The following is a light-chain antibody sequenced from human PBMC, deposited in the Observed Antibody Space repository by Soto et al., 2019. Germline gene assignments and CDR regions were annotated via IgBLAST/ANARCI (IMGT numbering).Light chain of an antibody. Sequence: IPLTQSPSSLSASVGDRVTITCRASQDINSHLAWYQQKPGKAPNLLIYAGTSLQSGVPSRFSGSGSGTEFTLTISSLQPEDFATYYCQQLHLYPSTFGGGTKVEI. J-gene: IGKJ4*01. V-gene: IGKV1-9*01. CDR1: QDINSH. CDR3: QQLHLYPST. CDR2: AGT.